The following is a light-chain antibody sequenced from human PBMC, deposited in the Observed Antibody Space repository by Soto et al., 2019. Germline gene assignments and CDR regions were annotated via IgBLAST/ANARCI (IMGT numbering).Light chain of an antibody. Sequence: QSALTQPRSVSGAPGQSVTISCTGSSSDVGGYNYVSWYQQHPGKAPKLMIYDVNKRPSGVPDRLSGSKSGNTASLTISGLQDEDEADYYCCSYAGRYTVFGGGTKLTVL. V-gene: IGLV2-11*01. CDR1: SSDVGGYNY. CDR3: CSYAGRYTV. CDR2: DVN. J-gene: IGLJ3*02.